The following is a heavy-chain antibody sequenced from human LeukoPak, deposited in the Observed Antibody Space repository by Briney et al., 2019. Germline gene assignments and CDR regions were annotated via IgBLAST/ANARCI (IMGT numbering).Heavy chain of an antibody. Sequence: SETPSLTRTVSGYSIAHGFFWAWIRPPPGGGLEWIGSLYHSGTTYYNTSLKSRISTSVDTSKNQFSLKLRLVTAADTAVYYCARRNGHSWDVGNWFDPWGQGTLVTVSS. V-gene: IGHV4-38-2*02. CDR1: GYSIAHGFF. CDR3: ARRNGHSWDVGNWFDP. J-gene: IGHJ5*02. CDR2: LYHSGTT. D-gene: IGHD6-13*01.